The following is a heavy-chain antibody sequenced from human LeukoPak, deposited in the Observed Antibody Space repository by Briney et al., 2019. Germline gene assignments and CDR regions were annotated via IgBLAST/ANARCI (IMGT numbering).Heavy chain of an antibody. CDR1: GGSISSYY. V-gene: IGHV4-59*01. J-gene: IGHJ4*02. CDR2: IYYSGST. CDR3: ARGVRGYSYGYSDY. Sequence: PSETLSLTCSVSGGSISSYYWSWIRQPPGKGLEWIGYIYYSGSTNYNPSLKSRVTISVDTSKNQFSLKLSSVTAADTAVYYCARGVRGYSYGYSDYWGQGTLVTVSS. D-gene: IGHD5-18*01.